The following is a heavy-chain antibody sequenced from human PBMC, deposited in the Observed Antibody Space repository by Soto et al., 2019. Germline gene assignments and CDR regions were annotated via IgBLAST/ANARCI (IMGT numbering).Heavy chain of an antibody. J-gene: IGHJ6*03. Sequence: GGSLRLSCAASGFTFSSYSMNWVRQAPGKGLEWVSYISSSSSTIYYADSVKGRFTISRDNAKNSLYLQMNSLRAEDTAVYYCASGYCSGGSCYSSLHYYMDVWGKGTTVTVSS. CDR2: ISSSSSTI. V-gene: IGHV3-48*01. CDR1: GFTFSSYS. D-gene: IGHD2-15*01. CDR3: ASGYCSGGSCYSSLHYYMDV.